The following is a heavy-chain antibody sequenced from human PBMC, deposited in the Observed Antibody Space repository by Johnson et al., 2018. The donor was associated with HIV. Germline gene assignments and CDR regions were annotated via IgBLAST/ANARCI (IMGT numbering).Heavy chain of an antibody. D-gene: IGHD1-26*01. CDR1: GFTVTNAW. CDR2: IKSKSYGETT. Sequence: VQLVESGGGLVKPGGSLRLSCGPSGFTVTNAWMNWVRQAPGKGLEWVGRIKSKSYGETTDYAAPVKGRFTISRDNSKNTLYLQMNSLRAEDTAVYYCANGRLAAHDAFDIWGQGTMVTVSS. CDR3: ANGRLAAHDAFDI. J-gene: IGHJ3*02. V-gene: IGHV3-15*01.